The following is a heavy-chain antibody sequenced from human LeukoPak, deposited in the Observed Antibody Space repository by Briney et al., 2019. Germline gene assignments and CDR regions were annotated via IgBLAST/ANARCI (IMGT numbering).Heavy chain of an antibody. CDR3: ARDGRYCSSTSCYNWFDP. CDR1: GYTFTSYA. Sequence: ASVKVSCKASGYTFTSYAMHWVRQAPGQRLEWMGWINAGNGNTKYSQKFQGRVTMTRDTSTSTVYMELSSLRSEDTAVYYCARDGRYCSSTSCYNWFDPWGQGTLVTVSS. D-gene: IGHD2-2*01. J-gene: IGHJ5*02. CDR2: INAGNGNT. V-gene: IGHV1-3*01.